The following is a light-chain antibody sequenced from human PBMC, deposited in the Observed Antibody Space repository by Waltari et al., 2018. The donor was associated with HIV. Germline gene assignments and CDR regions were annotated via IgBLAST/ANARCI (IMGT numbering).Light chain of an antibody. CDR1: QSISSY. CDR3: QQSYNNPWT. CDR2: AAS. J-gene: IGKJ1*01. V-gene: IGKV1-39*01. Sequence: DIQMPPSPSSLSASVGDRVTITCRASQSISSYLNWYQQRPGKAPNLLIHAASSLESGVPSRFSGSGSGTDFTLTISSLQPEDSATYYCQQSYNNPWTFGQGTKVEIK.